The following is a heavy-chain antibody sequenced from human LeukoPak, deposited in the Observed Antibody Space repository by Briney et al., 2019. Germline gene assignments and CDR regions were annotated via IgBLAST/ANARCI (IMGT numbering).Heavy chain of an antibody. D-gene: IGHD3-10*01. CDR3: ARVGTTTNVLLWFGEFNWFDP. V-gene: IGHV3-66*01. Sequence: QAGGSLRLSCAASGFTVSSNYMSWVRQAPGKGLEWVSVIYSGGSTYYADSVKGRFTISRDNSKNTLYLQMNSLRAEDTAVYYCARVGTTTNVLLWFGEFNWFDPWGQGTLVTVSS. CDR1: GFTVSSNY. CDR2: IYSGGST. J-gene: IGHJ5*02.